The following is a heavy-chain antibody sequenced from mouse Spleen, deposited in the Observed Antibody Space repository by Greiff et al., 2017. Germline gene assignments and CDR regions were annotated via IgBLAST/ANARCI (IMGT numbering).Heavy chain of an antibody. V-gene: IGHV2-5*01. J-gene: IGHJ1*01. CDR3: AKNDGYGGYFDV. Sequence: VKLVESGPGLVQPSQSLSITCTVSGFSLTSYGVHWVRQSPGKGLEWLGVIWRGGSTDYNAAFMSRLSITKDNSKSQVFFKMNSLQADDTAIYYCAKNDGYGGYFDVWGAGTTVTVSS. CDR1: GFSLTSYG. CDR2: IWRGGST. D-gene: IGHD1-2*01.